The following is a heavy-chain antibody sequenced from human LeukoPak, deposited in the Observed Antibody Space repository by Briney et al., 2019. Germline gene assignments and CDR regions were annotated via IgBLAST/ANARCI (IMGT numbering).Heavy chain of an antibody. Sequence: GGSLRLSCAASGFTFSSYSMNWVRQAPGKGLEWVSSISSSSSYIYYADSVKGRFTISRDNAKNSLYLQMNSLGAEDTAVYYCARGRRDNWNDIVYYYYMDVWGKGTTVTVSS. CDR3: ARGRRDNWNDIVYYYYMDV. CDR2: ISSSSSYI. V-gene: IGHV3-21*01. CDR1: GFTFSSYS. D-gene: IGHD1-20*01. J-gene: IGHJ6*03.